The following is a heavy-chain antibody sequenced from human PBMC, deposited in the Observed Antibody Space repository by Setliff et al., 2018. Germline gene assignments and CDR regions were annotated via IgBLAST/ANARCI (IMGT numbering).Heavy chain of an antibody. Sequence: TLSLTCTVSGGSISSGDYYWSWIRQPPGKGLEWIGYIYYSGSTYYNPSLKSRVTISVDTSKNQFSLKLSSVTAADTAVYYCARSWFGELFDYFDYWGQGTLVTVS. V-gene: IGHV4-30-4*08. J-gene: IGHJ4*02. CDR2: IYYSGST. CDR1: GGSISSGDYY. D-gene: IGHD3-10*01. CDR3: ARSWFGELFDYFDY.